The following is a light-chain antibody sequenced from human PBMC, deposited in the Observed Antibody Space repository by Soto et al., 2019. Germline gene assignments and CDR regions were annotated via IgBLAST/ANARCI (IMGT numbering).Light chain of an antibody. CDR2: GAS. J-gene: IGKJ1*01. Sequence: EIVLTQSPATLSLSPGDRASLSCRASQSVSNSLAWYQQKPGQAPRLLIYGASSRATGIPDRFSGSGSGTDFTLTISRLEPEDFAVYYCQQYGSAWTFGQGTTGDIK. V-gene: IGKV3-20*01. CDR1: QSVSNS. CDR3: QQYGSAWT.